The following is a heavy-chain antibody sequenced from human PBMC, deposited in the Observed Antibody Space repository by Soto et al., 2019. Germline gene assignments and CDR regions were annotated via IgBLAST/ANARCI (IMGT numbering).Heavy chain of an antibody. V-gene: IGHV3-23*01. D-gene: IGHD1-26*01. CDR3: ARGAGVGATGYFQH. Sequence: EVQLLESGGGLVQPGGSLRVSCAASGFTFSTYAMSWVRQAPGTGLEWVSAISGSGGSSYYADSVKGRFTISRDNSKNTLYLQMNSLRAEDTAVYYCARGAGVGATGYFQHWGQGTLVTVSS. J-gene: IGHJ1*01. CDR1: GFTFSTYA. CDR2: ISGSGGSS.